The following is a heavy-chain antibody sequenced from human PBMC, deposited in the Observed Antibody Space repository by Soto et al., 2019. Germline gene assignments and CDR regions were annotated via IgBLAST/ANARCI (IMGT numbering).Heavy chain of an antibody. CDR3: ARLYCSASSCYSVGGFDI. V-gene: IGHV3-30*03. J-gene: IGHJ3*02. CDR1: GFTFSSYG. CDR2: ISYDGSNK. Sequence: GGSLSLSCAASGFTFSSYGMHWVRQAPGKGLEWVAVISYDGSNKYYADSVKGRFTISRDNSKNTLYLQMNSLRAEDTAVYYCARLYCSASSCYSVGGFDIWGQGTMVTVSS. D-gene: IGHD2-15*01.